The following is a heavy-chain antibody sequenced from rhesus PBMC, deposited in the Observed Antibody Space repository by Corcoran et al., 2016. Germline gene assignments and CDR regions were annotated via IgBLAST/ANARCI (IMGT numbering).Heavy chain of an antibody. CDR3: VRSQYCTSTTCPFDY. CDR1: GGSFGGYY. V-gene: IGHV4-165*01. J-gene: IGHJ4*01. D-gene: IGHD2-2*01. Sequence: QVQLQESGPGLVKPSETLSLTCAVSGGSFGGYYWGWIRQPPGKGLEWIEYISGSTGRTTFNPSLKSRVTISIDTSKNQFSLKLTSVTAADTAIYYCVRSQYCTSTTCPFDYWGQGVLVTVSS. CDR2: ISGSTGRT.